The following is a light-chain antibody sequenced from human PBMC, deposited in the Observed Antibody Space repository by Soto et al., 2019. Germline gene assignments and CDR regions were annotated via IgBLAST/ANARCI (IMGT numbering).Light chain of an antibody. CDR2: EAS. J-gene: IGKJ4*01. CDR3: LQRSSYPLT. V-gene: IGKV1-5*01. CDR1: QSISTW. Sequence: DIQMTQSPSTLSTSVGDRVTITCRASQSISTWLAWYQQKPGKAPNLLIFEASTLENGVSSRFSGSGSETEFTLTISSLQPEDFATYYCLQRSSYPLTFGGGTKVDI.